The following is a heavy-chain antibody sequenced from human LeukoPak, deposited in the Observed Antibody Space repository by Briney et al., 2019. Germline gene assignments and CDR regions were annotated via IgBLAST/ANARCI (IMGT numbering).Heavy chain of an antibody. Sequence: AGGSLRLSCAASGFTFSSYAMSWVRKAPGKGLEWVSAISGSGGSTYYADSVKGRFTISRDNSKNTLYLQMNSLRAEDTAVYYCARTRSSGYLTSDYWGQGILVTVSS. J-gene: IGHJ4*02. CDR2: ISGSGGST. CDR3: ARTRSSGYLTSDY. D-gene: IGHD3-22*01. V-gene: IGHV3-23*01. CDR1: GFTFSSYA.